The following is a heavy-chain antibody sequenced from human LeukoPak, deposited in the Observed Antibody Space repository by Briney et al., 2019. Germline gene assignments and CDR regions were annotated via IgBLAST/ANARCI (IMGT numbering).Heavy chain of an antibody. CDR1: GDSISSSSFY. CDR3: ARDEESDSPRVFGSGSFQGA. D-gene: IGHD3-10*01. J-gene: IGHJ4*02. V-gene: IGHV4-39*07. CDR2: IFYSGNT. Sequence: PSETLSLTCTVSGDSISSSSFYWGWIRQAPGKGLEWIGCIFYSGNTFYNPSLKSRVTISVDTFKNQFSLRLSSVTAADTAVYYCARDEESDSPRVFGSGSFQGAWGQGTLVTVSS.